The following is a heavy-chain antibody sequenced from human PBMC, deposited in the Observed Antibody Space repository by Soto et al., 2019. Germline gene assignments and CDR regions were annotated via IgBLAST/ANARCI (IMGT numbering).Heavy chain of an antibody. CDR3: ARYCGGSCYLVGGMDV. D-gene: IGHD2-15*01. Sequence: SETPSLTWTVAGGSLSSYGGSWIRPPPGKGLEWIGYIYYSGSTNYNPSLKSRVTISVDTSKNQFSPKLSSVTAADTAVYYCARYCGGSCYLVGGMDVWGQGTTVTVSS. V-gene: IGHV4-59*01. CDR1: GGSLSSYG. CDR2: IYYSGST. J-gene: IGHJ6*02.